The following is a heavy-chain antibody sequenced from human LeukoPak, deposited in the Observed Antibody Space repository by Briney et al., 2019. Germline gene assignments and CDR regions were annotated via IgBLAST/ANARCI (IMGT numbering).Heavy chain of an antibody. Sequence: PGESLRLSCVSSGFTFSRYGIHWVRQDPGKGLEWVSFIQTDGSTKYYSDSVKGRFTISRDNPKNTVYLQMNSLSTEDTAVYYCARVSPNTVTTLQYFDYWGQGTLVTVSS. CDR2: IQTDGSTK. V-gene: IGHV3-30*02. J-gene: IGHJ4*02. D-gene: IGHD4-17*01. CDR3: ARVSPNTVTTLQYFDY. CDR1: GFTFSRYG.